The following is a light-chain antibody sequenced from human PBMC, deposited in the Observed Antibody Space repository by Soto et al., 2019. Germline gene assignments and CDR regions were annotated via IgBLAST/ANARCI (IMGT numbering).Light chain of an antibody. CDR1: QSVTNNY. CDR3: RQYGSSSWT. V-gene: IGKV3D-20*01. CDR2: DAS. J-gene: IGKJ1*01. Sequence: EIVLTQSPATLSLSPGDRATLSCGASQSVTNNYLAWYQQKPGLAPRLLIYDASYRANGIPDRFSGSGSGTDVTLTNSRLEPEDFVVYYCRQYGSSSWTFGQGTKVEIK.